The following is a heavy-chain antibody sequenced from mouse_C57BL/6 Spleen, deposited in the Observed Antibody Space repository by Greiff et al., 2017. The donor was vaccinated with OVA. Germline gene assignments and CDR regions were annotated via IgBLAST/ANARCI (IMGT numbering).Heavy chain of an antibody. V-gene: IGHV1-39*01. CDR1: GYTFTGYD. CDR2: INPNNGNT. J-gene: IGHJ2*01. D-gene: IGHD2-4*01. CDR3: ERSYYEDDEVGD. Sequence: EVQLQQSGPELVKPGASVKLSCKASGYTFTGYDMNWVKQSNGKSLEWIGEINPNNGNTSYNQKFKGKATLTVDKSSSTAYMQLNSLTSEDSAVYDGERSYYEDDEVGDRGKGTTVT.